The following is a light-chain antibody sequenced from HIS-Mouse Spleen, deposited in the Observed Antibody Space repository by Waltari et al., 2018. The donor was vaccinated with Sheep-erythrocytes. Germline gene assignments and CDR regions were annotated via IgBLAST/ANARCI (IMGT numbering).Light chain of an antibody. CDR1: STDVGSYNL. CDR2: EGS. V-gene: IGLV2-23*01. Sequence: QSALTPPASVSGPPGQPITISCTGTSTDVGSYNLVSGYQQHPGKAPKLMIYEGSKRPSGVSNRFSGSKSGNTASLTISGLQAEDEADYYCCSYAGSSTVVFGGGTKLTVL. CDR3: CSYAGSSTVV. J-gene: IGLJ2*01.